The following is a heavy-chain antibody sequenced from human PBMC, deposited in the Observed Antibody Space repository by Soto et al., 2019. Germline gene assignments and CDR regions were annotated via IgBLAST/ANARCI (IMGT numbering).Heavy chain of an antibody. D-gene: IGHD2-15*01. CDR1: GGSISSYY. Sequence: QVQLQESGPGLVKPSETLSLTCTVSGGSISSYYWSWIRQPPGKGLEWIGYIYYSGSTNYNPSLKSRVTISVDTSKNQFSQKLSSVTAADTAVYYCARPSVAGYYYGMDVWGQGTTVTVSS. CDR2: IYYSGST. V-gene: IGHV4-59*08. J-gene: IGHJ6*02. CDR3: ARPSVAGYYYGMDV.